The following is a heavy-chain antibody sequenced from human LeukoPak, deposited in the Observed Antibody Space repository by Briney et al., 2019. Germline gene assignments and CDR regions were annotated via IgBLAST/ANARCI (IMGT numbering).Heavy chain of an antibody. Sequence: PGGSLRLSCAPSGFTFSSYGMHWVRQAPGEGLEWVAVIWYDGSNKYYADSAKGRFTIPRDNSKNTLYLEKNNLRAGDRAVYYWARDTGSDIYYYCGMDVWGEGSTVTVSS. D-gene: IGHD3-10*01. V-gene: IGHV3-33*01. CDR3: ARDTGSDIYYYCGMDV. CDR2: IWYDGSNK. J-gene: IGHJ6*04. CDR1: GFTFSSYG.